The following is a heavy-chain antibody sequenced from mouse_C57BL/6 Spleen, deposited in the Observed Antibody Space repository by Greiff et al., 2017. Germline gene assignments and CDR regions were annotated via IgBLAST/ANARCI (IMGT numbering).Heavy chain of an antibody. Sequence: QVQLQQSGAELVRPGTSVKVSCKASGYAFTNYLIEWVKQRPGQGLEWIGVINPGSGGTNYNEKFKGKATLTADKSSSTAYMQLSSLTSEDSAVYFCARKGESYGCDADYWGQGTSLTVSS. CDR1: GYAFTNYL. V-gene: IGHV1-54*01. D-gene: IGHD3-3*01. J-gene: IGHJ2*02. CDR3: ARKGESYGCDADY. CDR2: INPGSGGT.